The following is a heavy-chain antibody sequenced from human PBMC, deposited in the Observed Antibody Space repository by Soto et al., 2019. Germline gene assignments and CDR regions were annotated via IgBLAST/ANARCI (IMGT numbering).Heavy chain of an antibody. J-gene: IGHJ4*02. Sequence: QVQLVESGGGLVKPGGSLRLSCAASGFTFSDYYMSWIRQAPGKGLEWVSHISNSDSTTYYADSVKGRFTISRDNAKNSLYLQMNRLRAEDTAVYYCPRVFDFWSGYHVGYWGQGTLVTVSS. CDR1: GFTFSDYY. V-gene: IGHV3-11*01. CDR2: ISNSDSTT. D-gene: IGHD3-3*01. CDR3: PRVFDFWSGYHVGY.